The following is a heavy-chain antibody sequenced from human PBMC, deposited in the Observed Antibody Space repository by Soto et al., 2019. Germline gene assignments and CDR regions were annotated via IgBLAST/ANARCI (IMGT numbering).Heavy chain of an antibody. J-gene: IGHJ6*03. CDR3: ARQLGYCSGGSCYSGYYYYYMDV. CDR2: INHSGST. CDR1: GGSFSGYY. Sequence: PSETLSLTCAVYGGSFSGYYWSWIRQPPGKGLEWIGEINHSGSTNYNPSLKSRVTISVDTSKNQFSLKLSSVTAADTAVYYCARQLGYCSGGSCYSGYYYYYMDVLGKGTTVT. D-gene: IGHD2-15*01. V-gene: IGHV4-34*01.